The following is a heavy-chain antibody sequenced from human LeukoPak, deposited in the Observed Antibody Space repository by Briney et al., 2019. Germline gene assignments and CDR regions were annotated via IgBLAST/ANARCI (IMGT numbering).Heavy chain of an antibody. D-gene: IGHD2-2*01. CDR3: SVVPAAPFVDV. CDR2: ISSSSSYI. J-gene: IGHJ6*04. Sequence: GGSLRLSCAASGFTFSSCSMNWVRQAPGKGLEWVSSISSSSSYIYYAESVKGRFTISRDNAKNSLYLQMNSLRAEDTAVYYCSVVPAAPFVDVWGKGTTVTVSS. V-gene: IGHV3-21*01. CDR1: GFTFSSCS.